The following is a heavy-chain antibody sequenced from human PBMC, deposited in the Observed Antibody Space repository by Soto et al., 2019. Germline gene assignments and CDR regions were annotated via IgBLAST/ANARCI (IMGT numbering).Heavy chain of an antibody. Sequence: ASVKVSCKASGYTFTSYDINWVRQATGQGLEWMGWMNPNSGNTGYAQKFQGRVTMTRNTSISTAYMELSSLRSEDTAVYYCARLNYDFWSGYEYNWFEPWGQGTLVTVSS. J-gene: IGHJ5*02. CDR1: GYTFTSYD. CDR2: MNPNSGNT. D-gene: IGHD3-3*01. CDR3: ARLNYDFWSGYEYNWFEP. V-gene: IGHV1-8*01.